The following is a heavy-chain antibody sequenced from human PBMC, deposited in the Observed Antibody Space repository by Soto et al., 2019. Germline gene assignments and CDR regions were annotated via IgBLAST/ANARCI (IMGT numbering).Heavy chain of an antibody. CDR2: ISYDGSNK. D-gene: IGHD4-17*01. J-gene: IGHJ3*02. CDR1: GFTFSSYG. V-gene: IGHV3-30*18. CDR3: AKARDYGDYPGDAFDI. Sequence: QVQLVESGGGVVQPGRSLRLSCAASGFTFSSYGMHCVRQSPGKGLEWVAVISYDGSNKYYADSVKGRFTISRDNSKNTLYLQMNSLRAADTAVYYCAKARDYGDYPGDAFDIWGQGTMVTVSS.